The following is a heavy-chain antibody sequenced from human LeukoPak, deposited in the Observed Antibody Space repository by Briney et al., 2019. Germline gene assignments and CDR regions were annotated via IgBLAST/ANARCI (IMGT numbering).Heavy chain of an antibody. CDR2: IWYGGSNK. J-gene: IGHJ4*02. V-gene: IGHV3-30*02. D-gene: IGHD2-2*02. CDR3: AKAGGGYCSSTSCYMDY. CDR1: GFTFSSYG. Sequence: GGSLRLSCAASGFTFSSYGMHWVRQAPGKGLEWVAVIWYGGSNKYYADSVKGRFTISRDNSKNTLYLQMNSLRAEDTAVYYCAKAGGGYCSSTSCYMDYWGQGTLVTVSS.